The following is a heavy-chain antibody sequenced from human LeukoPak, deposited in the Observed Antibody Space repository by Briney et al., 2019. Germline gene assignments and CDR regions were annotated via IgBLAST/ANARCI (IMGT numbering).Heavy chain of an antibody. CDR3: ARDLTIWTDYYYYMDV. Sequence: ASVKVSCKASGYTFNGYYKHWVRQAPGQGLEWMGWINPNSGGTNYAQKFQGRVTMTRDTSISTAYMELSRLRSDDTAMYYCARDLTIWTDYYYYMDVWGKGTTVTISS. J-gene: IGHJ6*03. CDR1: GYTFNGYY. D-gene: IGHD3-9*01. CDR2: INPNSGGT. V-gene: IGHV1-2*02.